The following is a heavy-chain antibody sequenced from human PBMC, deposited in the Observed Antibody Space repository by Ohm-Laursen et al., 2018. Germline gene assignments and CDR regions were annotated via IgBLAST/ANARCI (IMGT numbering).Heavy chain of an antibody. CDR2: INPNSGGT. CDR3: AREVHQDSSGWYWGAFDI. Sequence: GATVKISCKASGYTFTGYYMHWVRQAPGQGLEWMGWINPNSGGTNYAQKFQGRVTMTRDTSISTAYMELSRLRSDDTAVYYCAREVHQDSSGWYWGAFDIWGQGTMVTVSS. CDR1: GYTFTGYY. D-gene: IGHD6-19*01. J-gene: IGHJ3*02. V-gene: IGHV1-2*02.